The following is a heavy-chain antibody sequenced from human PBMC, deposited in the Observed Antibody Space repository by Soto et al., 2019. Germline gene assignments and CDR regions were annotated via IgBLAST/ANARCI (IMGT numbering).Heavy chain of an antibody. D-gene: IGHD6-19*01. V-gene: IGHV3-64D*06. CDR3: VKDQSSGWYGKNFDY. Sequence: PGGSLRLSCSASGFTFSSYAMHWVRQAPGKGLEYVSAISSKGGSTYYADSVKGRFTISRDNSKNTLYLQMSSLRAEDTAVYYCVKDQSSGWYGKNFDYWGQGTLVTVSS. CDR1: GFTFSSYA. J-gene: IGHJ4*02. CDR2: ISSKGGST.